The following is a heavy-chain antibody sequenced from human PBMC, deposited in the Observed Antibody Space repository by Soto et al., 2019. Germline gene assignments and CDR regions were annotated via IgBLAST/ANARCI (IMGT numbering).Heavy chain of an antibody. CDR1: GYTFTSYY. D-gene: IGHD3-16*01. CDR3: ARDPPGFGGDNNTHPMYYFDY. CDR2: INPSGGST. Sequence: ASVKVSCKASGYTFTSYYMHWVRQAPGQGLEWMGIINPSGGSTSYAQKFQGRVTMTRDTSTSTVYMELSSLRSEDTAVYYCARDPPGFGGDNNTHPMYYFDYCGQGTMVTVYS. J-gene: IGHJ4*02. V-gene: IGHV1-46*01.